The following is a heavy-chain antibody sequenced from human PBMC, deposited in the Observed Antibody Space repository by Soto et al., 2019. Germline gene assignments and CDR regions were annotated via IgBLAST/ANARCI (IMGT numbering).Heavy chain of an antibody. V-gene: IGHV5-51*01. CDR3: ARPYGVHPLYFFDY. CDR1: GYSFASYW. D-gene: IGHD4-17*01. J-gene: IGHJ4*02. Sequence: GESLKISCTGSGYSFASYWIGWVRQMPGKGLEWMGIIYPGDSDTRYSPSFQGQVTIPADKSINTAYLQWSSLKASDTAIYYCARPYGVHPLYFFDYWGQGTLVTVSS. CDR2: IYPGDSDT.